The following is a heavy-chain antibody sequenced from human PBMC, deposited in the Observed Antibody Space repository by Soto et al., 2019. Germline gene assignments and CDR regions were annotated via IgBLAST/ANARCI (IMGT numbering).Heavy chain of an antibody. J-gene: IGHJ6*02. CDR3: ARDTSQLEYYGMDV. CDR2: IIPIFGTA. CDR1: GGTFSSYA. V-gene: IGHV1-69*06. Sequence: SVKVSCKASGGTFSSYAISWVRQAPGQGLEWMGGIIPIFGTADYAQKFQGRVTITADKSTSTAYMELSSLRSEDTAVYYCARDTSQLEYYGMDVWGQGTTVTVSS. D-gene: IGHD6-6*01.